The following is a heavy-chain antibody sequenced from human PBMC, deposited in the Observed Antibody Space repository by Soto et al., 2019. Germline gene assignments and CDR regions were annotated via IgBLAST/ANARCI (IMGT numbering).Heavy chain of an antibody. J-gene: IGHJ4*02. D-gene: IGHD3-3*01. CDR3: ARVRTGGTIFGVVIPFDY. V-gene: IGHV4-34*01. Sequence: QVQLQQWGAGLLKPSETLSLTCAVYGGSFSGYYWSWIRQPPGKGLEWIGEINHSGSTNYNPSLKSRVTISVDTSKNPFSLKLSSVTAADTAVYYCARVRTGGTIFGVVIPFDYWGQGTLVTVSS. CDR2: INHSGST. CDR1: GGSFSGYY.